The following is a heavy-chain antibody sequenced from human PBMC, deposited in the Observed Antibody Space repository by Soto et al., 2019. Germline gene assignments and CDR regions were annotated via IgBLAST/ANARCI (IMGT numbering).Heavy chain of an antibody. D-gene: IGHD3-16*01. V-gene: IGHV5-10-1*01. CDR1: GYSFTTYW. CDR2: IDPSDSYT. CDR3: ARPTLPLGGAHDGHDAFDI. Sequence: PGESLKISCKDSGYSFTTYWITWVRQMPGKGLEWMGKIDPSDSYTNYSPSFQGHVTISADKSISTAYLQWSSLKASDTAMYYCARPTLPLGGAHDGHDAFDIWGQGTMVTV. J-gene: IGHJ3*02.